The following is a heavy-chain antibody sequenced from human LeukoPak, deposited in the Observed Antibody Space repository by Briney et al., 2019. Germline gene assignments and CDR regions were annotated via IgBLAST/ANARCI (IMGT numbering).Heavy chain of an antibody. Sequence: SETLSLTCTVSGGSLSSYYWSWIRQPPGKGLEWIGYIYYSGSTNYNPSLKSRVTISVDTSKNQFSLKLSSVTAADTAVYYCARHVGYYDSSGYSIEYFQHWGQGTLVTVSS. D-gene: IGHD3-22*01. V-gene: IGHV4-59*08. CDR2: IYYSGST. CDR1: GGSLSSYY. J-gene: IGHJ1*01. CDR3: ARHVGYYDSSGYSIEYFQH.